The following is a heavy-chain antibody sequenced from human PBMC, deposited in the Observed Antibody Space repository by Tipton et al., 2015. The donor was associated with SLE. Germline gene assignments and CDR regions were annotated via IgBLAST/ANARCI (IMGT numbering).Heavy chain of an antibody. J-gene: IGHJ6*03. CDR2: IVPLFGTT. Sequence: QSGPEVKKPGSSVRVSCKTSGGTFTNYAFNWVRQAPGQGLEWVGKIVPLFGTTDYAPNFQGRVTFTADKSTKTAYMEVSSRTSADSAVYYCSAASSPRDYYMDVWGKGTAVSVSS. V-gene: IGHV1-69*06. D-gene: IGHD2-2*01. CDR1: GGTFTNYA. CDR3: SAASSPRDYYMDV.